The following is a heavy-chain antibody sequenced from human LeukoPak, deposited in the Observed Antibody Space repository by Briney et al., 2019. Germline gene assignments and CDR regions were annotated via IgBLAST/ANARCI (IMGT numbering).Heavy chain of an antibody. CDR1: GGSINSYY. J-gene: IGHJ4*02. V-gene: IGHV4-59*01. CDR2: IYYSGST. D-gene: IGHD4-17*01. Sequence: SETLSLTCTVSGGSINSYYWNWIRQSPGKGLEWIGYIYYSGSTHYNPSLKSRVTISVDTSKNHFSLRLTSVTAADTAVYYCARDRSDSGVYDYWGQGTLVTVSS. CDR3: ARDRSDSGVYDY.